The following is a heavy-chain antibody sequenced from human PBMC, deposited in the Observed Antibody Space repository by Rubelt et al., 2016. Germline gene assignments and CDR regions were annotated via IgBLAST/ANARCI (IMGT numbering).Heavy chain of an antibody. Sequence: QVQLVQSGTEVKKPGASVKVSCKASGGTFGRYAVTWVRQAPGQGLECLGGIIPILGVANYAQKFQGRVTITADKSTTTAYMEPSSLRSEDTAVYYCATHGSGWSFDYWGQGTLVTVSS. CDR3: ATHGSGWSFDY. CDR2: IIPILGVA. V-gene: IGHV1-69*10. J-gene: IGHJ4*02. CDR1: GGTFGRYA. D-gene: IGHD6-19*01.